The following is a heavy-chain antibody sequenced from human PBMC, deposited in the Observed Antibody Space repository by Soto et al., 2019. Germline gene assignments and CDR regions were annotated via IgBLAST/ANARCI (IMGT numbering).Heavy chain of an antibody. CDR2: SIPFSATA. Sequence: QVQLVQSGAEVKKPGSSVRVSCKASGGTFSSYGIIWVRLAPGQGLEWMGGSIPFSATATYAQKFQDRVSITADASTSTAYMELSSLRSEDTAVYYCARSPSAAPGSTLGWSDPWGQGTLVTVSS. V-gene: IGHV1-69*01. CDR3: ARSPSAAPGSTLGWSDP. D-gene: IGHD6-13*01. CDR1: GGTFSSYG. J-gene: IGHJ5*02.